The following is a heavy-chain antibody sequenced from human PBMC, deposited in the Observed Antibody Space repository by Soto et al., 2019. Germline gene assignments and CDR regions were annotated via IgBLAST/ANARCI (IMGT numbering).Heavy chain of an antibody. CDR1: GFTFSSYS. CDR2: ISSSSSTI. CDR3: ARDDYYDTSGYLALFDY. Sequence: GGSLRLSCAASGFTFSSYSMNWVHQAPGKGLEWVSYISSSSSTIYYADSVKGRFTISRDNAKNSLYLQMNSLRDEDTAVYYCARDDYYDTSGYLALFDYWGQGTLVTVSS. V-gene: IGHV3-48*02. D-gene: IGHD3-22*01. J-gene: IGHJ4*02.